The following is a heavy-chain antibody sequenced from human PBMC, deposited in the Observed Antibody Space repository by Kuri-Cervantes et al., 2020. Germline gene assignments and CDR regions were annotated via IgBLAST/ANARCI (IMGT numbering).Heavy chain of an antibody. CDR1: GYTFTSYY. CDR3: ARVFCRGDICTVFDY. D-gene: IGHD2-21*01. CDR2: INPSGGST. V-gene: IGHV1-46*04. J-gene: IGHJ4*02. Sequence: ASVKVSCKASGYTFTSYYMHWVRQAPGQGLEWMGIINPSGGSTSSADSVKGRFTISRDNAKNTLYLQMNSLRAEDTAVYYCARVFCRGDICTVFDYWGQGTLVTVSS.